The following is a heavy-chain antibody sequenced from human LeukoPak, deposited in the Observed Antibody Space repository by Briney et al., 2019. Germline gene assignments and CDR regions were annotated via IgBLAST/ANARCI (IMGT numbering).Heavy chain of an antibody. J-gene: IGHJ4*02. CDR1: GFTFSSYA. D-gene: IGHD2-2*01. CDR3: ARDLKDCSTVSCSLWANNYFDS. V-gene: IGHV3-30-3*01. Sequence: PGGSLRLSCAASGFTFSSYAMHWVRQAPGKGLEWVAVISYDGSNKYYADSVKGRFTISRDNSKNTLYLQMNSLRAEDTAVYYCARDLKDCSTVSCSLWANNYFDSWGQGTLVTVSS. CDR2: ISYDGSNK.